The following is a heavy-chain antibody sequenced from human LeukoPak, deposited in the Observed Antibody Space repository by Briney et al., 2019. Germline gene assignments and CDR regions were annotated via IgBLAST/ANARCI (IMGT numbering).Heavy chain of an antibody. Sequence: GGSLRLSCAASGFTFSTYGMHWVRQAPGKGLEWVSVMRYDGSDIYYADSVKGRFTISRDNSKNTLYLQMNSLRAEDTAVYYCARDQSPKWGSGERYFDFWGQGTLVTVSS. J-gene: IGHJ4*02. CDR2: MRYDGSDI. CDR1: GFTFSTYG. V-gene: IGHV3-33*01. CDR3: ARDQSPKWGSGERYFDF. D-gene: IGHD7-27*01.